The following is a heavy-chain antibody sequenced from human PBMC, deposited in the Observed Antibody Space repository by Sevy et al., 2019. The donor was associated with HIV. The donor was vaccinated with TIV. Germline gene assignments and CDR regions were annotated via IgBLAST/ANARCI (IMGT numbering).Heavy chain of an antibody. J-gene: IGHJ4*02. CDR3: ARARRNTPRGLAETY. CDR2: IYYSGST. D-gene: IGHD2-15*01. V-gene: IGHV4-61*01. CDR1: GGSVSSGSYY. Sequence: SETLSLTCTVSGGSVSSGSYYWSWIRQPPGKGLEWIGYIYYSGSTNYNPSLKSRVTISVDTSKNQFSLKLSSVTAADTAVYYCARARRNTPRGLAETYWGQGTLVTVSS.